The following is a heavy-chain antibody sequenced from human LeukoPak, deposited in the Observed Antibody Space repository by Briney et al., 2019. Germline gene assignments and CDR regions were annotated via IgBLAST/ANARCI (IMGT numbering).Heavy chain of an antibody. CDR2: IDLSGSTL. CDR1: GFTFSDYT. D-gene: IGHD1-26*01. CDR3: ARSLQSGSYFQPLDY. J-gene: IGHJ4*02. V-gene: IGHV3-48*04. Sequence: GGSLRLSCAASGFTFSDYTMNWVRQAPGKGLEWVSYIDLSGSTLYYVDSVKGRFTISRDNAKNSLYLQMNSLRAEDTGVYYCARSLQSGSYFQPLDYWGQGTLVTVSS.